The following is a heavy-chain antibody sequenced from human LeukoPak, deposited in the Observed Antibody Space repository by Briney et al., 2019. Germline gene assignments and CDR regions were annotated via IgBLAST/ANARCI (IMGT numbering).Heavy chain of an antibody. CDR2: INPNSGGT. D-gene: IGHD1-26*01. Sequence: ASVKVYCKASGYTFTGYYMHWGRQAPGQGLEWMGWINPNSGGTNYAQKFQGRVTMTRDTSISTAYMELSRLRSDDTAVYYCARDRGELGFDYWGQGTLVTVSS. V-gene: IGHV1-2*02. J-gene: IGHJ4*02. CDR3: ARDRGELGFDY. CDR1: GYTFTGYY.